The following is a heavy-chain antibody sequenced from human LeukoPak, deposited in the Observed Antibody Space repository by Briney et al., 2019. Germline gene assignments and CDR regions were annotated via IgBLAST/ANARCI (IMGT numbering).Heavy chain of an antibody. CDR3: AKDPAMSNEYYFDD. D-gene: IGHD2-2*01. V-gene: IGHV3-23*01. J-gene: IGHJ4*02. Sequence: GGSLRLSCAASGFTSSSYAVSWVRQAPGKGLEWVSAISGSGGSTYYADSVKGRFTISRDNSKNMLYLQMNSLRAEDTAVYYCAKDPAMSNEYYFDDWGQGTLVTVSS. CDR2: ISGSGGST. CDR1: GFTSSSYA.